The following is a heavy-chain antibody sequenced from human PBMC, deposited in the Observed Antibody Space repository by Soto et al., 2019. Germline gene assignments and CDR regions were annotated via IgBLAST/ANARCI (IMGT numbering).Heavy chain of an antibody. CDR2: IYYSGST. CDR1: GGSLSSYY. CDR3: ARETQSSPYSGPYLDY. V-gene: IGHV4-59*01. Sequence: LSLTGTVSGGSLSSYYWSWIRQPPGKGLEWIGDIYYSGSTNYNPSLKSRVTISVDTSKNQFSLKLSSVTAADTAVYYCARETQSSPYSGPYLDYWGQGTLVTVSS. J-gene: IGHJ4*02. D-gene: IGHD5-12*01.